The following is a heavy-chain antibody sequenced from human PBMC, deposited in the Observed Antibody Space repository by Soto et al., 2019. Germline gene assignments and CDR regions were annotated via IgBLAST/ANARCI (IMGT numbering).Heavy chain of an antibody. CDR3: ARRASGTFYEAFDI. D-gene: IGHD1-1*01. Sequence: QAQLVQSGAEVKKPGASVKVSCKASGFSFTSYGFSWVRQAPGQGLELMGWISAYSGNAKYEEKMQDRVSMTAATATRRVYMEVGRLRSDDTALYYCARRASGTFYEAFDIWGHGTMVTGSS. V-gene: IGHV1-18*04. J-gene: IGHJ3*02. CDR1: GFSFTSYG. CDR2: ISAYSGNA.